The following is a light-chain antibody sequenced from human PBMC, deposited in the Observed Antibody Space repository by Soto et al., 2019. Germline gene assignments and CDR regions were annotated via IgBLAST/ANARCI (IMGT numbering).Light chain of an antibody. Sequence: EILMTQSPATLSVSAGERATLACRASESVRSNLAWYQQKPGQAPRLLIYGSSTRATGIPARFSGSGSGTEFTLTISSLQSEDFAVYYCQHYHNWPMTFGQGTRLQIK. J-gene: IGKJ5*01. V-gene: IGKV3-15*01. CDR1: ESVRSN. CDR2: GSS. CDR3: QHYHNWPMT.